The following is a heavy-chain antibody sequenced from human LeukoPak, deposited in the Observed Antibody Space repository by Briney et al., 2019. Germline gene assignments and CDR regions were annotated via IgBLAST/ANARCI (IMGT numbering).Heavy chain of an antibody. CDR1: TGSISSGEYY. J-gene: IGHJ3*02. CDR3: ARGRFLVAFDI. Sequence: SSETLSLTCTVSTGSISSGEYYWRWIRLPRGKGLEWIGYIYYCGRTSYNPPLNSRVTISVDTSKNQFSLKLISVTAADTAVYYCARGRFLVAFDIWGQGTMVTVSS. V-gene: IGHV4-30-4*02. CDR2: IYYCGRT. D-gene: IGHD3-3*01.